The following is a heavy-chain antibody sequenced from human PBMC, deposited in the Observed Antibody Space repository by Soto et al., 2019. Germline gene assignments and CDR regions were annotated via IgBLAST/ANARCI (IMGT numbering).Heavy chain of an antibody. CDR1: GFTFSNAW. J-gene: IGHJ6*02. CDR2: IKSKTDGGTT. Sequence: PGGSLRLSCAASGFTFSNAWMNWVRQAPGKGLEWVGRIKSKTDGGTTDYAAPVKGRFTISRDDSKNTLYLQMNSLKTEDTAVYYCTTDLYYDILTGYYSGYYGMDVWGQGTTVTVSS. V-gene: IGHV3-15*07. D-gene: IGHD3-9*01. CDR3: TTDLYYDILTGYYSGYYGMDV.